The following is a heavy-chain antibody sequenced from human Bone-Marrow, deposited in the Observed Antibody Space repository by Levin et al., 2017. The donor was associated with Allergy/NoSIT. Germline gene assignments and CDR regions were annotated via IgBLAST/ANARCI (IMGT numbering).Heavy chain of an antibody. CDR2: ISAYNGNT. CDR3: ARATPYYGSGDFDY. CDR1: GYTFTSYG. Sequence: GESLKISCKASGYTFTSYGISWVRQAPGQGLEWMGWISAYNGNTNYAQKLQGRVTMTTDTSTSTAYMELRSLRSDDTAVYYCARATPYYGSGDFDYWGQGTLVTVSS. J-gene: IGHJ4*02. V-gene: IGHV1-18*01. D-gene: IGHD3-10*01.